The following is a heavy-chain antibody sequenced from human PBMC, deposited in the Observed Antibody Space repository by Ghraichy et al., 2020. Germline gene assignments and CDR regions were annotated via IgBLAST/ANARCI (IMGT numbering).Heavy chain of an antibody. CDR2: ISSSGGNT. Sequence: GESLNISCAASGFTFSTYAMSWVRQAPGKGLEWVSAISSSGGNTYYADSVKGRFTISRDNSKNTLLLQMNSLRAEDTAVYYCAKDYLPGGSWHWGAWGQGTLVTVSS. CDR3: AKDYLPGGSWHWGA. J-gene: IGHJ5*02. V-gene: IGHV3-23*01. CDR1: GFTFSTYA. D-gene: IGHD2-15*01.